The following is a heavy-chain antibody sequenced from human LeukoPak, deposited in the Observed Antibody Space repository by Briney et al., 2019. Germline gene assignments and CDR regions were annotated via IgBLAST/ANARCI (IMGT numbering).Heavy chain of an antibody. J-gene: IGHJ4*02. CDR3: VKGATTGLYYFDY. D-gene: IGHD1-1*01. CDR1: GFTFSSYW. V-gene: IGHV3-74*01. Sequence: PGGSLRLSCAASGFTFSSYWMHWVRQVPGKGLVWVSHINSDGSSTSYADSVKGRFTISRDNSKNTLYHQMSSLRTEDTALYYCVKGATTGLYYFDYWGQGTLVTVSS. CDR2: INSDGSST.